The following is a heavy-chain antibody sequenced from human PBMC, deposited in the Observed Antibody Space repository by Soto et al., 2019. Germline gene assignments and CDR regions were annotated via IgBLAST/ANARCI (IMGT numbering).Heavy chain of an antibody. D-gene: IGHD5-12*01. CDR1: GFTFADYT. V-gene: IGHV3-49*03. CDR3: TRDGRYSGYPPPAF. Sequence: PGGSLRLSCTASGFTFADYTLSWFRQAPGKGLEWLGFIRNKAYGGTTEYAASVKGRFTISRDDSKSIAYLLMNSLKTEDTAMYYCTRDGRYSGYPPPAFWGQRTPVTVSS. CDR2: IRNKAYGGTT. J-gene: IGHJ4*02.